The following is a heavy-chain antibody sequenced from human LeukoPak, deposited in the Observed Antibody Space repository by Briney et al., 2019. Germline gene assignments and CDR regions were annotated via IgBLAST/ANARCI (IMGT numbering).Heavy chain of an antibody. J-gene: IGHJ6*03. D-gene: IGHD6-13*01. V-gene: IGHV4-61*02. Sequence: PSQTLSLTCTVSGGSISSGSYYWSWIRQPAGKGLEWIGRIYTSGSTNYSPSLKSRVTISVDTSKNQFSLKLSSVTAADTAVYYCARYSSPLYYMDVWGKGTTVTVSS. CDR3: ARYSSPLYYMDV. CDR2: IYTSGST. CDR1: GGSISSGSYY.